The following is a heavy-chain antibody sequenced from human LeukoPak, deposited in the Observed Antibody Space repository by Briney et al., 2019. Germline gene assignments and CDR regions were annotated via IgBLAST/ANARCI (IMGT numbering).Heavy chain of an antibody. D-gene: IGHD2-15*01. J-gene: IGHJ3*02. CDR2: IKQDGSEK. V-gene: IGHV3-7*01. CDR3: AREVAGRGSPDAFDI. Sequence: GGSLRLSCAASGFTFSSYWMSWVRQAPGKGLEWVANIKQDGSEKYYVDSVKGRFTISRDNSKNTLYLQMNSLRAEDTAVYYCAREVAGRGSPDAFDIWGQGTMVTVSS. CDR1: GFTFSSYW.